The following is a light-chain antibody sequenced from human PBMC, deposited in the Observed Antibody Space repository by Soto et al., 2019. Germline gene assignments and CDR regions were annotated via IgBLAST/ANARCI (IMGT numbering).Light chain of an antibody. Sequence: DIQMTHSPSALSASVVDRVTITFLASQSISTYLNWYQQKLGKAPKLLISGASSLQGGVPSRFSGSGSGTDFTLTISSLQPEDVGTYYCQNYNRAPINFGQGTRLEIK. V-gene: IGKV1-39*01. CDR3: QNYNRAPIN. CDR2: GAS. J-gene: IGKJ5*01. CDR1: QSISTY.